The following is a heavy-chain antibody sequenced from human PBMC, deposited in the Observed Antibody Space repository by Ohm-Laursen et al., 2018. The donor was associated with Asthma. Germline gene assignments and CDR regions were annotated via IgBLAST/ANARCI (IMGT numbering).Heavy chain of an antibody. Sequence: EASVKVSCKASGGTFSSYAISWVRQAPGQGLEWLGGINSVFGTSTYAQKFHDRFTITADESTSTVYMTLSSLTSEDTAVYYCARKAGSCITSNCYSLDFWGQGTLVTVSS. J-gene: IGHJ4*02. CDR2: INSVFGTS. V-gene: IGHV1-69*13. D-gene: IGHD2-15*01. CDR1: GGTFSSYA. CDR3: ARKAGSCITSNCYSLDF.